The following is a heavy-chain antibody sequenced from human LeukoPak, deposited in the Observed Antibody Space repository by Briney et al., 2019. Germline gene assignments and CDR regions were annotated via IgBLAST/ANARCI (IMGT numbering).Heavy chain of an antibody. D-gene: IGHD4-17*01. CDR1: GGTFSSYA. J-gene: IGHJ6*04. CDR2: IIPIFGTA. Sequence: SVKVSCKASGGTFSSYAISWVRQAPGQGLEWMGGIIPIFGTANYAQKFQGRVTITADESTSTAYMELNSLRSEDTAVYYCARDPLNDYGDYYGMDVWGKGTTVTVSS. V-gene: IGHV1-69*01. CDR3: ARDPLNDYGDYYGMDV.